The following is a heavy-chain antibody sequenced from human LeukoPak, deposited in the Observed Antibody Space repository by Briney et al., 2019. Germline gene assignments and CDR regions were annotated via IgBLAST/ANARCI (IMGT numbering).Heavy chain of an antibody. D-gene: IGHD2/OR15-2a*01. V-gene: IGHV3-7*01. Sequence: GGSLRLSCTASGFTSHYWLNWVRQSPGKGLEWVANIDRDGRVKPYVDSVDGPFTICRDSATTALAMQMPSLRAKGTAVYYCTGGSDKVLSGEYYYYMDVWGTGTTVTVSS. CDR2: IDRDGRVK. CDR1: GFTSHYW. CDR3: TGGSDKVLSGEYYYYMDV. J-gene: IGHJ6*03.